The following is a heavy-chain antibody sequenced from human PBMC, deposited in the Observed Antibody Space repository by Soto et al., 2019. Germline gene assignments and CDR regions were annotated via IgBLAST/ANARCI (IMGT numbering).Heavy chain of an antibody. Sequence: GVSLRLSCAASGFTFSSYWMSWVRQAPGKGLVWVANIKGDGSERHYVDSVKGRFIISRDNAKNSLFLQMNSLTVEDTAVYYCARDGCTSASCDVYGMDVWGQGTTVTVSS. D-gene: IGHD2-2*01. J-gene: IGHJ6*01. CDR2: IKGDGSER. CDR3: ARDGCTSASCDVYGMDV. CDR1: GFTFSSYW. V-gene: IGHV3-7*03.